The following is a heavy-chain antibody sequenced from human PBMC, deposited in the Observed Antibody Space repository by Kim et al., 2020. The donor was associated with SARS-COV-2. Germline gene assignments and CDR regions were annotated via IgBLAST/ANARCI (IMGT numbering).Heavy chain of an antibody. Sequence: SVKVSCKASGGTFSSYAISWVRQAPGQGLEWMGGIIPIFGTANYAQKFQGRVTITADESTSTAYMELSSLRSEDTAVYYCASSPNVPRIAARPHYFDYWGQGTLVTVSS. CDR2: IIPIFGTA. D-gene: IGHD6-6*01. CDR3: ASSPNVPRIAARPHYFDY. CDR1: GGTFSSYA. V-gene: IGHV1-69*13. J-gene: IGHJ4*02.